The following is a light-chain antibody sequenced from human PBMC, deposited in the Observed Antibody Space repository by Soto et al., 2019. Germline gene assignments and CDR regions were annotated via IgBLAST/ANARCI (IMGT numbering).Light chain of an antibody. V-gene: IGKV3-20*01. CDR1: QSVSKTY. CDR2: GVS. CDR3: QQYSTLPWT. J-gene: IGKJ1*01. Sequence: EIVLTQSPGTLSLSPGERATLSCRASQSVSKTYLAWYQQKPGQAPRLLMFGVSSRATGIPDRFSGSGSGTDFTLTISRLEPGDFAVYYCQQYSTLPWTFGQGTKVEIK.